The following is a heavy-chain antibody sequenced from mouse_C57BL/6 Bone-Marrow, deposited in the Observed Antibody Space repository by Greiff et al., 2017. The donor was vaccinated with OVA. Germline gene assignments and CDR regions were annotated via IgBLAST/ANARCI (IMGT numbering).Heavy chain of an antibody. J-gene: IGHJ4*01. CDR2: IWTGGGT. CDR3: ARNPHWDYYYAMDY. D-gene: IGHD4-1*01. V-gene: IGHV2-9-1*01. CDR1: GFSLTSYA. Sequence: VQLQQSGPGLVAPSQSLSITCTVSGFSLTSYAISWVRQPPGKGLEWLGVIWTGGGTNYNSALKSRLSISKDNSKSQVFLKMNSLQTDDTARYYCARNPHWDYYYAMDYWGQGTSVTVSS.